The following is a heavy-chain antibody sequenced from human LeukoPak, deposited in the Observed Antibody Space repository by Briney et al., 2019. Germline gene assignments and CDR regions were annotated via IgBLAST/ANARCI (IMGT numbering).Heavy chain of an antibody. D-gene: IGHD1-26*01. Sequence: AASVTVSCKASGYSFRDFGIGWVRQAPGQGLEWMGWINVYNGKTNSAEKVQGRVTMTTDTSTSTVYMELRSLRSDDTAVYYCASRSGTNPYYFDYWGQGTLVTVSS. CDR3: ASRSGTNPYYFDY. V-gene: IGHV1-18*01. CDR2: INVYNGKT. CDR1: GYSFRDFG. J-gene: IGHJ4*02.